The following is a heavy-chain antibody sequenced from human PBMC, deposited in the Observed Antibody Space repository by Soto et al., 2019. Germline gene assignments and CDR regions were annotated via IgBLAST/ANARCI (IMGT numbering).Heavy chain of an antibody. CDR2: IYYSGST. CDR3: ARDLGYSYGLDY. CDR1: GRSISSYY. V-gene: IGHV4-59*01. J-gene: IGHJ4*02. D-gene: IGHD5-18*01. Sequence: PSETLSLTCTVSGRSISSYYWSWIRQPPGKGLEWIGYIYYSGSTNYNPSLKSRVTISVDTSKNQFSLKLSSVTAADTAVYYCARDLGYSYGLDYWGQGTLVTVSS.